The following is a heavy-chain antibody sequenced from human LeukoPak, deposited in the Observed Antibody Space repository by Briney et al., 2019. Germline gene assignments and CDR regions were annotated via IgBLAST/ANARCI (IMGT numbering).Heavy chain of an antibody. CDR1: GFTFSTYA. V-gene: IGHV3-23*01. Sequence: GGSLRLSCAASGFTFSTYAMSWDRQAPGKGLEWVSVISGSGGNTYYADSVKGRFTISRDNSKNTLYLQMNSLRAEDTAVYYCAKRNYNYFDYWGQGTLVTVSS. CDR2: ISGSGGNT. CDR3: AKRNYNYFDY. J-gene: IGHJ4*02. D-gene: IGHD4-11*01.